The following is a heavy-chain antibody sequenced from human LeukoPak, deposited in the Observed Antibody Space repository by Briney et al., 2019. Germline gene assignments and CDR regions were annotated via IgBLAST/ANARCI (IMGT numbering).Heavy chain of an antibody. D-gene: IGHD4/OR15-4a*01. V-gene: IGHV3-30*02. CDR1: GFTFSNYG. CDR3: ARRAGAYSHPYDY. Sequence: GGSLRLSCTASGFTFSNYGMHWVRQAPGKGLEWVAFIRYDENNKYYADSVKGRFTISRDNSKNTLYLQMNSLRAEDTAVYYCARRAGAYSHPYDYWGQGTLVTVSS. CDR2: IRYDENNK. J-gene: IGHJ4*02.